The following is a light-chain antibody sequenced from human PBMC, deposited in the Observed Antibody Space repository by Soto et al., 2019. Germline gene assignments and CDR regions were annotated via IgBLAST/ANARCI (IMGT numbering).Light chain of an antibody. V-gene: IGKV3-11*01. J-gene: IGKJ3*01. CDR3: QQRSNWPPVT. Sequence: ETVLTQSPATLSLSPGERAILSCRASQTVYNSLAWYQQTPGQAPRLLIYDASHSATGVPGRFSGSGSGTDFTLTISSLEPEDFAIYYCQQRSNWPPVTFGPGTKV. CDR2: DAS. CDR1: QTVYNS.